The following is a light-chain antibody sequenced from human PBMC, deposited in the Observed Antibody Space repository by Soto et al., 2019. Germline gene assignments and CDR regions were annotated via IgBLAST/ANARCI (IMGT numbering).Light chain of an antibody. V-gene: IGKV3-11*01. CDR2: DAS. Sequence: EIVLTQSPATLSLSPGERATLSCRASQSVSSYLAWYQQRPGQAPRLLIYDASNRATGIPARFSGSCSGTAFTLTISTPEPTDFGVYYCQQRNNWPPWTFGQGTKVEIK. CDR1: QSVSSY. J-gene: IGKJ1*01. CDR3: QQRNNWPPWT.